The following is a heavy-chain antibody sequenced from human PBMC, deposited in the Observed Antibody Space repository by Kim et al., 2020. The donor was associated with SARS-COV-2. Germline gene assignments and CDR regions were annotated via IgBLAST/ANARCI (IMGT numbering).Heavy chain of an antibody. CDR2: ISSGTTSI. D-gene: IGHD1-1*01. Sequence: GGSLRLSCVASGFTFSSSTMNWVRQAPGKGLEWVSSISSGTTSIYYADSVKGRFTISRDNAKNSLYLQMNSLRVEDTSVYYCARGPTSWNHPIFDYWGQGALVTVSS. V-gene: IGHV3-21*06. J-gene: IGHJ4*02. CDR3: ARGPTSWNHPIFDY. CDR1: GFTFSSST.